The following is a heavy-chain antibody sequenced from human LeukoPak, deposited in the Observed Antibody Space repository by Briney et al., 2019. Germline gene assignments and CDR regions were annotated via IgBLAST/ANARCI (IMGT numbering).Heavy chain of an antibody. D-gene: IGHD6-13*01. Sequence: ASVKVSCKASGYTFTGYYMHWVRQAPGQGLEWMGWINPNSGGTNYAQKFQGRITMTRGTSISTAYMELSRLRSDDTAVYYCARGSAAGTWSNWFDPWGQGTLVTVSS. V-gene: IGHV1-2*02. CDR3: ARGSAAGTWSNWFDP. CDR2: INPNSGGT. J-gene: IGHJ5*02. CDR1: GYTFTGYY.